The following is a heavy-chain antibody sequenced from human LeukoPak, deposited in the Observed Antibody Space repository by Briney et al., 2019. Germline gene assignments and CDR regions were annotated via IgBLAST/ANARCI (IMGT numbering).Heavy chain of an antibody. Sequence: SETLSLTCTVSGGSISSYYWSRIRQPPGKGLEWIGYIYYSGSTNYNPSRKSRVTISVDTSKNQFSLKLSSVTAADTAVYYCARTLGVEGTFEYYFDYWGQGTLVTVSS. CDR3: ARTLGVEGTFEYYFDY. J-gene: IGHJ4*02. V-gene: IGHV4-59*01. CDR2: IYYSGST. CDR1: GGSISSYY. D-gene: IGHD3-10*01.